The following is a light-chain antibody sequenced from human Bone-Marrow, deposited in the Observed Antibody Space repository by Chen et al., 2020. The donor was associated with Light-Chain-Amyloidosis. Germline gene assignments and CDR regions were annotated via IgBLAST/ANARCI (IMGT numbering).Light chain of an antibody. CDR3: QQVDSYPRT. J-gene: IGKJ1*01. CDR2: AAS. V-gene: IGKV1-9*01. CDR1: QGISSY. Sequence: DIQLTQSPSFLSASVGDRVTITCRASQGISSYLAWYQQKPGKAPKLVIYAASTLQSGVPSRFSGSGSGTEFTLTISSLQPEDLATYYCQQVDSYPRTFGPGTKVEIK.